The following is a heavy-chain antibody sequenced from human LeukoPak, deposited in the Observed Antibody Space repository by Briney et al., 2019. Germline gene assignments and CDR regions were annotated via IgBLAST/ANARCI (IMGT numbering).Heavy chain of an antibody. CDR1: GGTFSSYA. Sequence: SVKVSCKASGGTFSSYAISWVRQAPGQGLEWMGRIIPILGIANYAQKFQGRVTITADKSTSTAYMELSSLRSEDTAVYYCARGGGSSWTIDYWGQGTLVTVSS. CDR2: IIPILGIA. V-gene: IGHV1-69*04. CDR3: ARGGGSSWTIDY. D-gene: IGHD6-13*01. J-gene: IGHJ4*02.